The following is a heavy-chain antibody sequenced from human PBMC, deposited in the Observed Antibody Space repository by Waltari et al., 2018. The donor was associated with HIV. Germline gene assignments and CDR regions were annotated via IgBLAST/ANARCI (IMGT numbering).Heavy chain of an antibody. CDR3: ARAFYYGSGSYPGAFDP. J-gene: IGHJ5*02. D-gene: IGHD3-10*01. CDR1: GGSISTSTYY. Sequence: QLQLQESGPGLVKPSETLSLTCTVSGGSISTSTYYWGWIRQPPGKGLEWIGSIYYSGSTYYNPSLKSRVTISVDTSKNQFSLRLNSVSAADTAVYHCARAFYYGSGSYPGAFDPWGQGTLVTVSS. V-gene: IGHV4-39*01. CDR2: IYYSGST.